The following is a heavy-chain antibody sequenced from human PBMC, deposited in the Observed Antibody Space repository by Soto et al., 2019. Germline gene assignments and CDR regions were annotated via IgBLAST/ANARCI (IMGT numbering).Heavy chain of an antibody. CDR2: ISGSGGST. CDR3: AKTTGGRSCSYGFCCLDV. J-gene: IGHJ6*02. CDR1: GFTFSSYA. Sequence: PGGSLRLSCAASGFTFSSYAMSWVRQAPGKGLEWVSAISGSGGSTYYADSVKGRFTISRDNSKNTLYLQMNSLRAEDTAVYYCAKTTGGRSCSYGFCCLDVWGQGTTVTVSS. V-gene: IGHV3-23*01. D-gene: IGHD3-16*01.